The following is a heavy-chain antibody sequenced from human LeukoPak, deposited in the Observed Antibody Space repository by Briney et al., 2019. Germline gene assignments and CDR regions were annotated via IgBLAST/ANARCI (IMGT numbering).Heavy chain of an antibody. CDR2: IHSSGST. Sequence: SETLSLTCTVSGGSISSYYWNWIRQPPGKGLEWIGYIHSSGSTKYNPSLKSRVTISVDTSKNQFSLKLSSVTAADTAVYYCARGYSGYDRYDYWGQGTLVTVPS. CDR1: GGSISSYY. J-gene: IGHJ4*02. D-gene: IGHD5-12*01. V-gene: IGHV4-59*01. CDR3: ARGYSGYDRYDY.